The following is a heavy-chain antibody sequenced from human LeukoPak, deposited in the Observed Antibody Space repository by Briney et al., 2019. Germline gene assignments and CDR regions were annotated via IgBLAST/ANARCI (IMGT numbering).Heavy chain of an antibody. CDR1: GGSISSYY. V-gene: IGHV4-4*07. CDR2: IYTSGST. CDR3: AREDIAARKDYFDY. Sequence: SETLSLTCTVSGGSISSYYWSWVRQPAGKGLEWIGRIYTSGSTNYNPSLKSRVTMSVDTSKNQFSLELSSVTAADTAVYYCAREDIAARKDYFDYWGQGTLVTVSS. J-gene: IGHJ4*02. D-gene: IGHD6-6*01.